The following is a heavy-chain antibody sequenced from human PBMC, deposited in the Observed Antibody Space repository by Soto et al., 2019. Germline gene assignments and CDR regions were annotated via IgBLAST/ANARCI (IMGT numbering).Heavy chain of an antibody. D-gene: IGHD3-22*01. V-gene: IGHV3-30*18. CDR2: ISYDGSNK. Sequence: GGSLRLSCAASGFTFSSCGMHWVRQAPGKGPEWVAVISYDGSNKYYADSVKGRFTISRDNSKNTLYLQMNSLRAEDTAVYYCAKPFPSDLTYYDDSSGFDYWGQGTLVTVSS. CDR1: GFTFSSCG. J-gene: IGHJ4*02. CDR3: AKPFPSDLTYYDDSSGFDY.